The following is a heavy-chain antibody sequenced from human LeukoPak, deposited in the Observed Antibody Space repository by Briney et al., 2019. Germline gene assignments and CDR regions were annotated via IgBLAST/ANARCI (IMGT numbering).Heavy chain of an antibody. J-gene: IGHJ3*02. CDR3: ARAYYYGSGSYRDAFDI. CDR2: INPNSGGT. Sequence: WASVKVSCKASGYTFTGYYMHWVRQAPGQGLEWMGWINPNSGGTNYAQKFQGRVTMTRDTSISTAYMELSRLRSDDTAVYYCARAYYYGSGSYRDAFDIWGQGTMVTVSS. CDR1: GYTFTGYY. D-gene: IGHD3-10*01. V-gene: IGHV1-2*02.